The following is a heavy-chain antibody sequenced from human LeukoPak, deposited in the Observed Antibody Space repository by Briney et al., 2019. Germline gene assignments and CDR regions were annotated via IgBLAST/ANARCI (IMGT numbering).Heavy chain of an antibody. V-gene: IGHV3-23*01. D-gene: IGHD3-22*01. CDR2: ISGSGGST. CDR1: GFTFSSYS. J-gene: IGHJ4*02. CDR3: AKGNIEYYYDSSGYYIPDY. Sequence: GGSLRLSCAASGFTFSSYSMNWVRQAPGKGLEWVSAISGSGGSTYYADSVKGRFTISRDNSKNTLYLQMNSLRAEDTAVYYCAKGNIEYYYDSSGYYIPDYWGQGTLVTVSS.